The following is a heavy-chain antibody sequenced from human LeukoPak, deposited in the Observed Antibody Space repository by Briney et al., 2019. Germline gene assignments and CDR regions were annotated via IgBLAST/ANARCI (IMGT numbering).Heavy chain of an antibody. J-gene: IGHJ4*02. CDR2: ISGSGGST. Sequence: GGSLRLSCAASGFTFSSYAMSWARQAPGKGLEWVSAISGSGGSTYYADSVKGRFTISRDNSKNTLYLQMNSLRAVDTAVYYCAKDLERGVIVVALDYWGQGTLVAVSS. CDR3: AKDLERGVIVVALDY. D-gene: IGHD3-22*01. CDR1: GFTFSSYA. V-gene: IGHV3-23*01.